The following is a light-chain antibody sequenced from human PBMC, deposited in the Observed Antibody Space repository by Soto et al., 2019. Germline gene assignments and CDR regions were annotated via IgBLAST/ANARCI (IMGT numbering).Light chain of an antibody. CDR1: QSVSSSY. CDR3: QQYGSSPT. V-gene: IGKV3-20*01. CDR2: GES. Sequence: EIVLTQSPGTLSLSPGERATLSCRASQSVSSSYLAWYQQKPGQDPRLLIYGESSRATGIPDRFSGSGSGTDFTLTISRLEPEDFAVYYCQQYGSSPTFGQGTKVDI. J-gene: IGKJ1*01.